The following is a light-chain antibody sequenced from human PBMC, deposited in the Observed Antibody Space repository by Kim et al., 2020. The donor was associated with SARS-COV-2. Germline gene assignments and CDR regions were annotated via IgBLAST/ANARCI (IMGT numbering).Light chain of an antibody. CDR3: QQYNSYPWT. CDR2: DAS. V-gene: IGKV1-5*01. CDR1: QSISSW. J-gene: IGKJ1*01. Sequence: ASVGDRVTSTCRASQSISSWLAWYQQKAGKAPKLLIYDASSLESGVPSRFSGSGSGTEFTLTISSLQPDDFATYYCQQYNSYPWTFGQGTKVDIK.